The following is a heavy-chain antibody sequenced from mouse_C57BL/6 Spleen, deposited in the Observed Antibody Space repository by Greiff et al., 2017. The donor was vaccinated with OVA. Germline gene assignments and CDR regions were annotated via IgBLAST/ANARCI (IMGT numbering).Heavy chain of an antibody. CDR3: ARMDYGSSPFDY. J-gene: IGHJ2*01. CDR2: IYPGDGDT. D-gene: IGHD1-1*01. CDR1: GYAFSSYW. V-gene: IGHV1-80*01. Sequence: QVQLQQSGAELVKPGASVKISCKASGYAFSSYWMNWVKQRPGKGLEWIGQIYPGDGDTNYNGKFKGKATLTADKSSSTAYMQLSSLTSEDSAVYFCARMDYGSSPFDYWGQGTTLTVSS.